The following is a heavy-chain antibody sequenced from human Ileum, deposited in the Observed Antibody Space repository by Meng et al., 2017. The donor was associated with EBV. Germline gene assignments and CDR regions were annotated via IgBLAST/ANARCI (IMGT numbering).Heavy chain of an antibody. CDR1: GFTFTNAW. Sequence: QVVACGGGLVKPGGSPRLFCAASGFTFTNAWMSWVRQAPGKGLELVGRIRNKTNGGTADYAAPVKGRFSISRDDSKNTLYLQMNSLKIEDTAMYYCTTGKQWLVPWGQGTLVTVSS. J-gene: IGHJ5*02. D-gene: IGHD6-19*01. CDR3: TTGKQWLVP. CDR2: IRNKTNGGTA. V-gene: IGHV3-15*01.